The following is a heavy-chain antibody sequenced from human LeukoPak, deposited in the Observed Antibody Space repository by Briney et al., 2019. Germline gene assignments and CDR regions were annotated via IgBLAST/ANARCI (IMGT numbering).Heavy chain of an antibody. D-gene: IGHD2-15*01. CDR3: ARDLTGSASIDY. Sequence: GGSLRLSCAASGFTVSSNYMSWVRQAPGKGLEWVSSISSSSGYRYYADSVKGRFTISRDNAKNSLYLQLNSLRAEDTAVYYCARDLTGSASIDYWGQGTLVTVSS. CDR1: GFTVSSNY. CDR2: ISSSSGYR. V-gene: IGHV3-21*01. J-gene: IGHJ4*02.